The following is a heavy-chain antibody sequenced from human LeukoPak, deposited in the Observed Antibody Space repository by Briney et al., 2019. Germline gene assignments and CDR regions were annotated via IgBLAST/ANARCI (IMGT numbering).Heavy chain of an antibody. Sequence: PGGSLRLSCAASGFTFSDYYMSWIRQAPGKGLEGVSYISSSSSYTNYADSVKGRFTISRDNAKTSLYLQMNSLRAEDTAVYYCARAPVATMADYWGQGTLVTVSS. J-gene: IGHJ4*02. CDR3: ARAPVATMADY. CDR2: ISSSSSYT. CDR1: GFTFSDYY. V-gene: IGHV3-11*06. D-gene: IGHD5-12*01.